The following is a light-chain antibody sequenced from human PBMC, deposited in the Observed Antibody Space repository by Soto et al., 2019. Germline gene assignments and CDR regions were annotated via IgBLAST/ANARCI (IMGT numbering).Light chain of an antibody. CDR1: QGISSY. V-gene: IGKV1-9*01. CDR2: AAS. J-gene: IGKJ2*01. Sequence: DIQLTQSPSFLSASVGDRVTITCRASQGISSYLAWYQQKPGKAPKLLIYAASTLQSGVPSRFSGSGSGTEFTLTISSLQPEDFATYYCQQLNSYQDTFGHGTKLEIK. CDR3: QQLNSYQDT.